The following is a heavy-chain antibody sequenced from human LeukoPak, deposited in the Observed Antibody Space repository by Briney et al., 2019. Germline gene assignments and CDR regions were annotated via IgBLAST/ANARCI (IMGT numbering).Heavy chain of an antibody. CDR3: ARVMGSKDSSGWYAAFDI. D-gene: IGHD6-19*01. CDR2: INPNSGGT. J-gene: IGHJ3*02. V-gene: IGHV1-2*02. Sequence: ASVKVSCKASGYTFTSYDINWVRQAPGQGLEWMGWINPNSGGTNYAQKFQGRVTMTRDTSISTAYMELSRLRSDDTAVYYCARVMGSKDSSGWYAAFDIRGQGTMVTVSS. CDR1: GYTFTSYD.